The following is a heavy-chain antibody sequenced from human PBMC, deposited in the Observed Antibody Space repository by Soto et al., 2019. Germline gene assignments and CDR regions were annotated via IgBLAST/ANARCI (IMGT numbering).Heavy chain of an antibody. CDR2: ISAHNGNT. V-gene: IGHV1-18*01. D-gene: IGHD1-1*01. Sequence: QVHLVQSGAEVKKPGASVKVSCKASGYTFTSYGITWVRQAPGQGLEWMGWISAHNGNTDYAQKLQGRVIVTRDTSTSTAYMELRSLILDDTAVYYCARGRYGDYWGQGALVTVSS. J-gene: IGHJ4*02. CDR3: ARGRYGDY. CDR1: GYTFTSYG.